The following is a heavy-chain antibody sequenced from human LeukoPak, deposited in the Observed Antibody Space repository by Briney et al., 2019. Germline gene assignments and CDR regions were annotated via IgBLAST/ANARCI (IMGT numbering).Heavy chain of an antibody. D-gene: IGHD6-19*01. J-gene: IGHJ4*02. Sequence: ASVKVSCKASGYTFTSYGISWVRQAPGQGLEWMGWISAYNGNTNYAQKLQGRVTMTTDTSTSTAYMELRSLRSEDTAVYYCARDLDHSGWYVWDYWGQGTLVTVSS. CDR2: ISAYNGNT. CDR3: ARDLDHSGWYVWDY. V-gene: IGHV1-18*01. CDR1: GYTFTSYG.